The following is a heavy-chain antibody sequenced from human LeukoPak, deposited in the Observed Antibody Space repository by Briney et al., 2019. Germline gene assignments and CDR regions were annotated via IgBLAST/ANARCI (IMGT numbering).Heavy chain of an antibody. CDR2: ISSSSSYI. CDR3: TRGTHSGWYGSG. Sequence: GGALRLSCAASGFTFSSYSMNWVRQAPGKGLEWVSSISSSSSYIYYADSVKGRFTISRDNAKNSLYLQMNSLRAEDTAVYYCTRGTHSGWYGSGWGQGTLVTVSS. CDR1: GFTFSSYS. V-gene: IGHV3-21*01. D-gene: IGHD6-19*01. J-gene: IGHJ4*02.